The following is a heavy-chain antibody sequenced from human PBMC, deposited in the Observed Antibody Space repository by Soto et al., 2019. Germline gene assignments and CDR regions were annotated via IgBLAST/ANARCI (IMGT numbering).Heavy chain of an antibody. CDR1: GFTFSTYG. J-gene: IGHJ4*02. CDR2: IWYDGSNK. D-gene: IGHD3-10*01. V-gene: IGHV3-33*01. CDR3: ARDERDSGSLDY. Sequence: QVQLVESGGGVVQPGRSLRLSCAASGFTFSTYGMHWVRQAPGKGLEWVAVIWYDGSNKCYADSVKGRFTISRDNSKNTLYLQMNSLRAEDTAVYYCARDERDSGSLDYWGQGTLVTVSS.